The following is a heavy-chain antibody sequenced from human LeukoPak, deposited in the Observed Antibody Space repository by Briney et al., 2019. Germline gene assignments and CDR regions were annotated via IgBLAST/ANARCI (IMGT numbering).Heavy chain of an antibody. CDR1: GFTFSSYD. V-gene: IGHV3-13*01. CDR2: IGAGGDT. D-gene: IGHD6-13*01. Sequence: GGSLRLSCAASGFTFSSYDLHWVRQVTGKSLEWVSAIGAGGDTYYPDSVKGRFTISRENAKNSLYLQMNSLRAGDTAVCYCVREVSQGAAVGKYNWYFDLWGRGTLVTVSS. CDR3: VREVSQGAAVGKYNWYFDL. J-gene: IGHJ2*01.